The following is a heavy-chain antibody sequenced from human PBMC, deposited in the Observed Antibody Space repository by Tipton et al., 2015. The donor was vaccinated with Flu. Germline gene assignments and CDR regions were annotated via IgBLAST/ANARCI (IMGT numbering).Heavy chain of an antibody. D-gene: IGHD2-15*01. J-gene: IGHJ3*02. V-gene: IGHV1-2*02. CDR3: ARDRRYCRGGSCYGDAFDI. Sequence: QLVQSGAEVKKPGASVKVSCKASGYTFTGYYMHWVRQAPGQGLEWMGWINPNSGGTNYAQKFQGRVTMTRDTSISTAYMELSRLRSDDTAVYYCARDRRYCRGGSCYGDAFDIWGQGTMVTVSS. CDR2: INPNSGGT. CDR1: GYTFTGYY.